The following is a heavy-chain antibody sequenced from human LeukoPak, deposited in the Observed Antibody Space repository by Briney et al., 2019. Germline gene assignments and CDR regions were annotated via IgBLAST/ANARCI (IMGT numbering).Heavy chain of an antibody. D-gene: IGHD3-10*01. CDR3: AKGGEAEADY. J-gene: IGHJ4*02. V-gene: IGHV3-30*02. CDR1: GFTFTNYG. CDR2: IRHDGSKK. Sequence: GGSLRLSCAASGFTFTNYGMHWVRQAPGKGLEWVAFIRHDGSKKYYADSVKGRFTISRDDSKNTLYLQMNGLRAEDTAIYYCAKGGEAEADYWGQGTLVTVSS.